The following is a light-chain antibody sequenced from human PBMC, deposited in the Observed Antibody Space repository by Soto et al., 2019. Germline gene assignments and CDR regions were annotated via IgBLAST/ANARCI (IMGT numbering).Light chain of an antibody. J-gene: IGLJ2*01. V-gene: IGLV2-23*01. CDR2: EGS. Sequence: QSVLTQPASVSGSPGQSITISCTGTSSDVGSYNLVSWYQQHPGKAPKLMIYEGSKRPSGVSNRFSGSKSGNTASLTISGLQAEDEAEYYCCSYAGRVFGGGTKLTVL. CDR3: CSYAGRV. CDR1: SSDVGSYNL.